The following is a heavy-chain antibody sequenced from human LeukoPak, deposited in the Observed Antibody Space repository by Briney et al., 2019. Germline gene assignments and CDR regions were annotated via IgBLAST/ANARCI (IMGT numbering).Heavy chain of an antibody. CDR1: GYTFTIYY. D-gene: IGHD5-12*01. Sequence: ASVKVSCKASGYTFTIYYMHWVRQAPGQGLEWMGIINPSGGSTSYAQKFQGRVTMTRDMSTSTVYMEMSSLRSEDTAVYYCARVRGYGRSVDAFDIWGQGTMVTVSS. CDR3: ARVRGYGRSVDAFDI. J-gene: IGHJ3*02. V-gene: IGHV1-46*01. CDR2: INPSGGST.